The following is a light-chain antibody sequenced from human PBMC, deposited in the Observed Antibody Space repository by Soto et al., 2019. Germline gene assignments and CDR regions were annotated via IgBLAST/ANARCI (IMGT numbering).Light chain of an antibody. V-gene: IGLV2-8*01. CDR2: EVS. CDR1: SSDVGGYNY. J-gene: IGLJ2*01. Sequence: QSVLTQPPSASGSPGQSVTISCTGTSSDVGGYNYVSWYQQHPGKAPKVMIYEVSKRPSGVPDRFSGSKSGNTASLTVSGLQAEDEADYYCSSYAGSNPYMVFGGGTQLTVL. CDR3: SSYAGSNPYMV.